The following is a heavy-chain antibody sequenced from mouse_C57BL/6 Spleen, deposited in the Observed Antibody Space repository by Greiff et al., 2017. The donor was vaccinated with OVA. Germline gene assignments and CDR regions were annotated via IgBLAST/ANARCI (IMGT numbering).Heavy chain of an antibody. V-gene: IGHV1-5*01. CDR1: GYTFTSYW. Sequence: VQLQQSGTVLARPGASVKMSCKTSGYTFTSYWMHWVKQRPGQGLEWIGAIYPGNSDTSYNQKFKGKAKLTAVTSASTAYMELSSLTNEDSVVYYCTRSYGSSYPAWFAYWGQGTLVTVSA. D-gene: IGHD1-1*01. J-gene: IGHJ3*01. CDR2: IYPGNSDT. CDR3: TRSYGSSYPAWFAY.